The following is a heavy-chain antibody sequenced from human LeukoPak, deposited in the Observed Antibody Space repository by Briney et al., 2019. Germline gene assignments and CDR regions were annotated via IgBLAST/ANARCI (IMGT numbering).Heavy chain of an antibody. V-gene: IGHV3-7*01. Sequence: GGSLRLSCVASGFTFSDHSMMWVRQAPGKGLEWVANIKRDGSEKYYVDSVKGRFTISRDNAKNSLYLQMNSLRAEDTAVYYCARGSAPGYWGQGTLVTVSS. CDR1: GFTFSDHS. CDR2: IKRDGSEK. D-gene: IGHD7-27*01. J-gene: IGHJ4*02. CDR3: ARGSAPGY.